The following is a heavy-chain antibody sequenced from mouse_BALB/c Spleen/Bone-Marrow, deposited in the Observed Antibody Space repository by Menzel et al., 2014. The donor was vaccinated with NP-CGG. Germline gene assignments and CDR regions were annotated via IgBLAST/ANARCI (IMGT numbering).Heavy chain of an antibody. J-gene: IGHJ3*01. Sequence: DVMLVESGGGLVQPGGSLKLSCAASGFDFSTFWMSWVRQAPGKGLEWIGEINPDRRTINYSPSLKDKFVISRDNAKNTLYLLMSKVRSEDTALYYCARLHYYGYGAYWGQGTLVTVSA. CDR3: ARLHYYGYGAY. CDR1: GFDFSTFW. V-gene: IGHV4-1*02. CDR2: INPDRRTI. D-gene: IGHD1-2*01.